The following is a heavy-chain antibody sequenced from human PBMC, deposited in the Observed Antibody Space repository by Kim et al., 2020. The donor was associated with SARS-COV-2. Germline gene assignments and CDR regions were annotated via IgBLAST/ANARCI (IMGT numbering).Heavy chain of an antibody. CDR1: GYNFVNYW. V-gene: IGHV5-51*01. Sequence: GESLKISCKASGYNFVNYWIGWVRLMSGKGLEWMGVVYPRDSDIRYSPSFQGQVTISVDTSIGTAYLQWESLQASDSAIYYCARQAWYDRTGYEDFWGQG. D-gene: IGHD3-22*01. CDR3: ARQAWYDRTGYEDF. J-gene: IGHJ4*02. CDR2: VYPRDSDI.